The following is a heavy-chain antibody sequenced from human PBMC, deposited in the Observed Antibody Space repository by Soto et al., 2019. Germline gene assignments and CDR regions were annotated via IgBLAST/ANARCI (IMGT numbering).Heavy chain of an antibody. CDR2: IRSKANSYAT. CDR3: TTDEIDDY. CDR1: GFTFSGST. Sequence: GGSLRLSCAASGFTFSGSTMHWVRQASGKGLEWIGRIRSKANSYATAYAASVKGRFTISRDDSKNTAYLQMNSLKTEDTAVYYCTTDEIDDYWGQGTLVTVSS. J-gene: IGHJ4*02. V-gene: IGHV3-73*01.